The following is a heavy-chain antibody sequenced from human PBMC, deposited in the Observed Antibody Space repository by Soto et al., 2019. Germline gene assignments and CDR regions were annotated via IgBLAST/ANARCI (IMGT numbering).Heavy chain of an antibody. CDR2: IIPIFGTA. J-gene: IGHJ4*02. CDR1: GGTFSSYA. V-gene: IGHV1-69*13. D-gene: IGHD3-22*01. CDR3: ARGNYDSSGYYSPPDY. Sequence: GASVKVSCKASGGTFSSYAISWVRQAPGQGLEWMGGIIPIFGTANYAQKFQGRVTITADESTSTAYMELSSLRSEDTAVYYCARGNYDSSGYYSPPDYWGQGTLVTVSS.